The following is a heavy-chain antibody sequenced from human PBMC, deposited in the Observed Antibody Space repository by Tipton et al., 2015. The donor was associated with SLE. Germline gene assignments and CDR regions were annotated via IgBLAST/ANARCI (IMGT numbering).Heavy chain of an antibody. D-gene: IGHD6-19*01. V-gene: IGHV4-38-2*02. Sequence: TLSLTCTVSGYSISSGYYWGWIRQPPGKGLEWIGSIYHSGSTYYNPSLKSRVTISVDTSKNQFSLKLSSVTAADTAVYYCARRGWGRGDYWGQGTLVTVSS. CDR2: IYHSGST. CDR3: ARRGWGRGDY. J-gene: IGHJ4*02. CDR1: GYSISSGYY.